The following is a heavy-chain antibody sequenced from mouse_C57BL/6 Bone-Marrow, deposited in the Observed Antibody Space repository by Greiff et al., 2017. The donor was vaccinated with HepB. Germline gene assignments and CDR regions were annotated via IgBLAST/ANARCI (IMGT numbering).Heavy chain of an antibody. D-gene: IGHD1-1*01. CDR1: GFTFSSYG. CDR3: ARGHGSSYGWFAY. J-gene: IGHJ3*01. Sequence: EVQRVESGGDLVKPGGSLKLSCAASGFTFSSYGMSWVRQTPDKRLEWVATISSGGSYTYYPDSVKGRFTISRDNAKNTLYLQMSSLKSEDTAMYYCARGHGSSYGWFAYWGQGTLVTVSA. V-gene: IGHV5-6*01. CDR2: ISSGGSYT.